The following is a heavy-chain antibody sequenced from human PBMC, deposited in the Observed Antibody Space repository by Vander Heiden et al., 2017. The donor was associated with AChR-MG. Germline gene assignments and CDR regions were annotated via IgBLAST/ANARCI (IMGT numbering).Heavy chain of an antibody. J-gene: IGHJ5*02. D-gene: IGHD4-4*01. V-gene: IGHV4-39*01. CDR2: IYYSGST. CDR3: ARSTTVKGWFDP. Sequence: QLQLQESGPGLAKPSDHLSLSSTFPGAPIRSSFYYWGWIRQPTGKGLEWIGNIYYSSIYYSGSTYYNPSLQSRVTISVDTSKNQLSVRLSSVTAADTAVYYCARSTTVKGWFDPWGQGTLVTVSS. CDR1: GAPIRSSFYY.